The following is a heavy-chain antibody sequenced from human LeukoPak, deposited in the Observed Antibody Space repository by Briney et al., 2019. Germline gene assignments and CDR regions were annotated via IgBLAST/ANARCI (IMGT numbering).Heavy chain of an antibody. V-gene: IGHV4-30-2*01. CDR2: IYHSGST. CDR3: ARAHDYGDYHFDY. J-gene: IGHJ4*02. D-gene: IGHD4-17*01. CDR1: GGSISSGGYS. Sequence: PSQTLSLTCAVSGGSISSGGYSWSWIRQPPGKGLEWLGYIYHSGSTYYNPSLKSRVTISVDRSKNQFSLKLRSVTAADTAVYYCARAHDYGDYHFDYWGQGTLVTVSS.